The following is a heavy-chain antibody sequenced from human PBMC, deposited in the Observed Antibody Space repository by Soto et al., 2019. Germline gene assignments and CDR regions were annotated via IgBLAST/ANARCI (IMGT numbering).Heavy chain of an antibody. Sequence: GASVKVSCKASGYTFTAYPMHWVRQAPGQRLEWMGWINAANGDTGYSQKFHDRVTFTRDTSATTVYMELSSLTSEDTAAYYCARKDYYGAGVYYFDHWGQGTLVTVSS. V-gene: IGHV1-3*01. CDR1: GYTFTAYP. CDR3: ARKDYYGAGVYYFDH. D-gene: IGHD3-10*01. CDR2: INAANGDT. J-gene: IGHJ4*02.